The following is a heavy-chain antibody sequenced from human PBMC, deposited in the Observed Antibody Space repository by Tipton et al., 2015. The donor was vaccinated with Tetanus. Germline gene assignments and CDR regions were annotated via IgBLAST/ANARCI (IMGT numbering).Heavy chain of an antibody. CDR2: ISSSSSYI. J-gene: IGHJ6*02. D-gene: IGHD6-13*01. CDR1: GFTFSSYS. V-gene: IGHV3-21*01. Sequence: SLRLSCAASGFTFSSYSMNWVRQAPGKGLEWVSSISSSSSYIYYADSVKGRFTISRDNAKNSLYLQMNSLRAEDTAVYYCAREVGSSWYAKRKYYYYGMDVWGQGTTVTVSS. CDR3: AREVGSSWYAKRKYYYYGMDV.